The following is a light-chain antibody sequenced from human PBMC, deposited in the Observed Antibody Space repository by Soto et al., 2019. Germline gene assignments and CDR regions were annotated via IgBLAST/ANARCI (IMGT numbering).Light chain of an antibody. V-gene: IGKV1-13*02. CDR1: QGISSA. Sequence: AIQLTQSPSSLSASVGDRVTITCRASQGISSALAWYQQKPGKAPKLLIYDASSLESGVPPRFSGSGSGTDFTLTISSLQPEDFATYYCQQFNSYPPLLTFGGGTKVEIK. J-gene: IGKJ4*01. CDR2: DAS. CDR3: QQFNSYPPLLT.